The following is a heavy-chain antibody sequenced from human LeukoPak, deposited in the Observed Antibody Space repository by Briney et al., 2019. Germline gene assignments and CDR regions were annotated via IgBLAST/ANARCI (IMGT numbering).Heavy chain of an antibody. Sequence: PSETLSLTCTVSGGSISSYYWSWIRQPPGKGLEWIGYIYYSGSTNYNPSLKSRVTISVDTSKNQFSLKLSSVTAADTAVYYCARIREGGSYYYYYYMDVRGKGTTVTVSS. CDR1: GGSISSYY. J-gene: IGHJ6*03. D-gene: IGHD5-12*01. CDR2: IYYSGST. CDR3: ARIREGGSYYYYYYMDV. V-gene: IGHV4-59*01.